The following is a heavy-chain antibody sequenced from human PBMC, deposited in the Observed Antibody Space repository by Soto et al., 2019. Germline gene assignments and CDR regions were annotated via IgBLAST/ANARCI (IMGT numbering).Heavy chain of an antibody. CDR2: ITGSGSTT. V-gene: IGHV3-23*01. J-gene: IGHJ4*02. D-gene: IGHD6-19*01. CDR1: GFTFNNYA. CDR3: ANEKIASTVADFFDY. Sequence: EVHLLESGGGLVQPGGSLRLSCEASGFTFNNYAMTWVRQTPGKGLQWVSTITGSGSTTFYADSVRGRFTISRDNAKNTLYLQMNRLRAEDTALYYCANEKIASTVADFFDYWGQGTLVTVSS.